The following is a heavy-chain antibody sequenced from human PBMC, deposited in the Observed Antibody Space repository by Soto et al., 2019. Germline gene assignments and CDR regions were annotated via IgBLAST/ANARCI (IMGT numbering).Heavy chain of an antibody. Sequence: GGSLRLSCAASGFTFSSYAMSWVRQAPGRGLEWVSTISRSGDTTYYADSVKGRFTVSRDNSENALYLQLNSLRAEDTAVYYCARPFPDNTYYYYGMDVWGQGTTVTVSS. CDR1: GFTFSSYA. CDR3: ARPFPDNTYYYYGMDV. D-gene: IGHD1-1*01. CDR2: ISRSGDTT. V-gene: IGHV3-23*01. J-gene: IGHJ6*02.